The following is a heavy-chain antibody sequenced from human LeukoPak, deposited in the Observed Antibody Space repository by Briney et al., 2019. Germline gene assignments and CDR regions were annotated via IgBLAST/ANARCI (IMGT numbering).Heavy chain of an antibody. CDR3: ARDDGGDFDY. J-gene: IGHJ4*02. V-gene: IGHV3-33*08. CDR1: GFTFSSYW. D-gene: IGHD2-15*01. CDR2: IWYDGSNK. Sequence: GGSLRLSCAASGFTFSSYWMNWARQAPGKGLEWVAVIWYDGSNKYYADSVKGRFTISRDNSKNTLYLQMNSLRAEDTAVYYCARDDGGDFDYWGQGTLVTVSS.